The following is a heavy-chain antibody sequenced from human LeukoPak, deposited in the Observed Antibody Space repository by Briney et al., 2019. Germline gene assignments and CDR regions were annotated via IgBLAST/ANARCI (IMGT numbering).Heavy chain of an antibody. CDR1: GYTFTGYY. Sequence: GASVKVSCKASGYTFTGYYMHWLRQAPGQGLEWMGRINPNSGGTNYAQKFQGRVTMTRDTSISTAYMELSRLRSDDTAVYYCARDLWDGYNWNYYYYMDVWGKGTTVTVSS. CDR3: ARDLWDGYNWNYYYYMDV. CDR2: INPNSGGT. J-gene: IGHJ6*03. V-gene: IGHV1-2*06. D-gene: IGHD5-24*01.